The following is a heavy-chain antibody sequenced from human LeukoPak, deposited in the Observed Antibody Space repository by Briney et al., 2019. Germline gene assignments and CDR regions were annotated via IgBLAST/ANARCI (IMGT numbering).Heavy chain of an antibody. D-gene: IGHD5-18*01. Sequence: SETLSLTCTVSGGSISSGSYYWNWIRQPAGKGLEWIGRMYSSGSTNYNPSLKSRVTISVDTSKNQFSLKLSSVTAADTAVYYCARGGYNYGFFWFDPWGQGTLVTVSS. CDR3: ARGGYNYGFFWFDP. CDR1: GGSISSGSYY. J-gene: IGHJ5*02. V-gene: IGHV4-61*02. CDR2: MYSSGST.